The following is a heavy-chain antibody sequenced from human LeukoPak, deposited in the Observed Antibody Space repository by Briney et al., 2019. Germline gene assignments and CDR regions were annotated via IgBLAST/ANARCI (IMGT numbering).Heavy chain of an antibody. J-gene: IGHJ5*02. CDR1: GGSISSYY. V-gene: IGHV4-59*01. CDR3: ARSRGGSPLFDP. Sequence: SGTLSLTCTVSGGSISSYYWSWLRQPPGKGLEWIGYIYYSGSTNYNPSLKSRVTVSVDTSKNQFSLNLSSVTAADTAVYYCARSRGGSPLFDPWGQGTLVTVSS. D-gene: IGHD3-10*01. CDR2: IYYSGST.